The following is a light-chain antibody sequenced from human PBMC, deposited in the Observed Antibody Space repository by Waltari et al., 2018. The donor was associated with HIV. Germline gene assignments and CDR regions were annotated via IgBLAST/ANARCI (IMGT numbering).Light chain of an antibody. J-gene: IGLJ1*01. CDR2: SNN. V-gene: IGLV1-47*01. CDR3: ASWYASLSGHYV. Sequence: QSVLTQPPSASGTPGQRVTISCSGSSSNIGSNYVYWYQQVPGTSPQLLRYSNNQLPCGVPVQFAGAKSGTSASLSISGLRSEDEADYYCASWYASLSGHYVFGPGTRVTVL. CDR1: SSNIGSNY.